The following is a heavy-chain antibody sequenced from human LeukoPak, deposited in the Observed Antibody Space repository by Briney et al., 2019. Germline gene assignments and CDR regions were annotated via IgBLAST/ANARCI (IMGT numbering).Heavy chain of an antibody. J-gene: IGHJ4*02. CDR2: INAGNGNT. CDR3: ARVGYDYVWGSYDDY. D-gene: IGHD3-16*01. Sequence: GASVKVSCKASGYTFTSYDINWVRQAPGQRLEWMGWINAGNGNTKYSQKFQGRVTITRDTSASTAYMELSSLRSEDTAVYYCARVGYDYVWGSYDDYWGQGTLVTVSS. V-gene: IGHV1-3*01. CDR1: GYTFTSYD.